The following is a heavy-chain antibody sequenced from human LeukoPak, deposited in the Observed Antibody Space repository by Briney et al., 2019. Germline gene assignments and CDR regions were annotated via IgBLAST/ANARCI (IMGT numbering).Heavy chain of an antibody. V-gene: IGHV1-18*01. CDR3: ARDRERLWFGELPWVRENGLKWFDP. Sequence: ASVKLCCKASGYAFTSYGISWVRQAPGQGLEWMGWICIYDGNTNYAQKLKGRVTMNTDTSTSIAYMELRSLRSDDTAVYYYARDRERLWFGELPWVRENGLKWFDPWGQGTLVTVSS. CDR2: ICIYDGNT. J-gene: IGHJ5*02. CDR1: GYAFTSYG. D-gene: IGHD3-10*01.